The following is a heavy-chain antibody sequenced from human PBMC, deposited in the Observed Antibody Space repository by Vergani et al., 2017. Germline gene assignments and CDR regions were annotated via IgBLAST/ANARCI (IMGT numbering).Heavy chain of an antibody. CDR1: GYTFTDHY. CDR3: ATPQTVTTGGMEV. J-gene: IGHJ6*02. CDR2: VDPEDGET. Sequence: EVQLVQSGAEVKKPGATMKISSKVSGYTFTDHYMHWVKQAPGKGLEWMGLVDPEDGETIYAEKLKGRVTIAADTSTDTAHLEFGSLRSEDTAVYYCATPQTVTTGGMEVWGQGTTVIVSS. V-gene: IGHV1-69-2*01. D-gene: IGHD4-17*01.